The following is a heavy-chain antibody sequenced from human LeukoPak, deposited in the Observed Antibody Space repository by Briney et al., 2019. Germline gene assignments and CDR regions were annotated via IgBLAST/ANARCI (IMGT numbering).Heavy chain of an antibody. CDR2: INHSGST. Sequence: SETLSLTCAVYGGSFSGYYWSWIRQPPGKGLEWIGEINHSGSTNYNPSLKSRVTISVDTSKNQFSLKLSSVTAADTAVYYCARRTGEFDYWGQGTLVTVSS. J-gene: IGHJ4*02. V-gene: IGHV4-34*01. D-gene: IGHD3/OR15-3a*01. CDR3: ARRTGEFDY. CDR1: GGSFSGYY.